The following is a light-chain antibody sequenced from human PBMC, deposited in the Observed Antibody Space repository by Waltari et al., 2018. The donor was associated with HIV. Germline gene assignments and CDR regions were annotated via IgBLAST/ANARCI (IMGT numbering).Light chain of an antibody. J-gene: IGKJ1*01. CDR3: HQYTESPRT. CDR2: AGN. CDR1: HNVYVSY. V-gene: IGKV3-20*01. Sequence: ENVLTQSPGTLSLSPGERATLACRASHNVYVSYVAWYQQKPGQPPRLLIYAGNRRAAGIPDRFVGAGSGRDFSLTISRLESEDFAVYYCHQYTESPRTFGQGTRV.